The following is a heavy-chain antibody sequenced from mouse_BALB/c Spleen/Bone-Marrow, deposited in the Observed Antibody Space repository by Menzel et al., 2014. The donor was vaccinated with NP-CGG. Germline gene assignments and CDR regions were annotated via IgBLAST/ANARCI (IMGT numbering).Heavy chain of an antibody. V-gene: IGHV5-17*02. Sequence: EVQGVESGGGLVQPGGSRKLSCAASGFTFSSFGMHWVRQAPEKGLEWVAYVSSGSSTIYYADTVKGRFTISRDNPKNTLFLQMTSLRSEDTAMYYCAREHYYSGFAYWGQGTLVTVSA. D-gene: IGHD1-1*01. J-gene: IGHJ3*01. CDR1: GFTFSSFG. CDR2: VSSGSSTI. CDR3: AREHYYSGFAY.